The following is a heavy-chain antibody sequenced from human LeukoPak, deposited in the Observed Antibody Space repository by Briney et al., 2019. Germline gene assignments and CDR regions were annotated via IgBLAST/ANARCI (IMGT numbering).Heavy chain of an antibody. D-gene: IGHD3-3*01. Sequence: PSETLSLTCAVYGGSFSGYYWSWIRQPPGRGLEWIGEINHSGSTNYNPSLKSRVTISVDTSKNQFSLKLSSVTAADTAMYYCARERDDFWSGYYHNWFDPWGQGTLVTVSS. V-gene: IGHV4-34*01. J-gene: IGHJ5*02. CDR2: INHSGST. CDR3: ARERDDFWSGYYHNWFDP. CDR1: GGSFSGYY.